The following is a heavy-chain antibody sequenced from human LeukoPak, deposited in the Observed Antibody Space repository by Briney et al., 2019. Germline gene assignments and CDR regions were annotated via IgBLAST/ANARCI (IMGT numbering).Heavy chain of an antibody. J-gene: IGHJ6*03. V-gene: IGHV4-39*07. D-gene: IGHD1-26*01. CDR2: IYYNGRT. Sequence: PSETLSLTCTVSGDSINNNNYYWGWIRQPPGKGLEWIGNIYYNGRTYYSPSLKSRGTISVDTSKNQFSLKLSSVTAADTAVYYCARDAVRWELPHRAYYMDVWGKGTTVTVSS. CDR1: GDSINNNNYY. CDR3: ARDAVRWELPHRAYYMDV.